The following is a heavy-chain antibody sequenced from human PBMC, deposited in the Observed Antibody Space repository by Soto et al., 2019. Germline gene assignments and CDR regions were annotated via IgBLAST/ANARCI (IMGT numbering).Heavy chain of an antibody. D-gene: IGHD3-9*01. Sequence: EVQLVESGGGLVKPGGSLRLSCAASGFTFSSYSMNWVRQAPGKGLEWVSSISSSSSYIYYADSVKGRFTISRDNAKNSLYLQMNSLRAEDTAVYYCATHYDILTGHDYWGQGTLVTVSS. V-gene: IGHV3-21*01. CDR3: ATHYDILTGHDY. CDR2: ISSSSSYI. J-gene: IGHJ4*02. CDR1: GFTFSSYS.